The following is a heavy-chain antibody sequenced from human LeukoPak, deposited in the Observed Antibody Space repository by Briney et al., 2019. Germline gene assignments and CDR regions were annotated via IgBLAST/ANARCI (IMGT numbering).Heavy chain of an antibody. CDR3: AKERSGGWPFDY. J-gene: IGHJ4*02. CDR2: FSGASNNI. CDR1: GFTFSSSV. V-gene: IGHV3-23*01. D-gene: IGHD6-19*01. Sequence: PGGSLRLSCVASGFTFSSSVMSWVRQAPGKGLEWASTFSGASNNIYYVDSVKGRFTISRDNSKNTLYLQMNSLRADDTALYYCAKERSGGWPFDYWGQGTLVTVSS.